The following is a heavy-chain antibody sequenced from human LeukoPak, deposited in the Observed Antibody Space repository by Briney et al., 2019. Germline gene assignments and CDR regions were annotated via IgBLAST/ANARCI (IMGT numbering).Heavy chain of an antibody. J-gene: IGHJ3*02. D-gene: IGHD4-17*01. V-gene: IGHV1-2*02. CDR3: ARNGDYVAFDI. Sequence: ASVKVSCKASGYTFSDYFIHWVRQAPGQGPEWMGRINPINGGTNYAQKFQGRITMTRDTSISTAYMELSRLRSDDTAVYYCARNGDYVAFDIWGQGTMVTVSS. CDR2: INPINGGT. CDR1: GYTFSDYF.